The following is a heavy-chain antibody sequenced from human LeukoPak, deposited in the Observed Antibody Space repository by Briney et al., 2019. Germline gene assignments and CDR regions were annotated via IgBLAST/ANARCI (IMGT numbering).Heavy chain of an antibody. D-gene: IGHD5-24*01. CDR3: ARARRWLQLQNWFDP. J-gene: IGHJ5*02. Sequence: SQTLSPTCTVSGGSISSSSYYWGWIRQPPGKGLEWIGSIYYSGSTYYNPSLKSRVTISVDTSKNQFSLKLSSVTAADTAVYYCARARRWLQLQNWFDPWGQGTLVTVSS. CDR2: IYYSGST. CDR1: GGSISSSSYY. V-gene: IGHV4-39*01.